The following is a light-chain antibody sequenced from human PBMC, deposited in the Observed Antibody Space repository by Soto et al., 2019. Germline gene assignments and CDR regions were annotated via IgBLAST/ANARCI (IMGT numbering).Light chain of an antibody. CDR3: MQALQTPTT. V-gene: IGKV2-28*01. Sequence: EIVMTQSPLSLPVTPGEPASISCRSSQSLLHSNGYNYLDWYLQRPGQSPQLLIYLNSRRASGVPDRFSGSGSGTDFTLKISRVEAEDIGVSYCMQALQTPTTFGPGTKVDF. CDR2: LNS. J-gene: IGKJ3*01. CDR1: QSLLHSNGYNY.